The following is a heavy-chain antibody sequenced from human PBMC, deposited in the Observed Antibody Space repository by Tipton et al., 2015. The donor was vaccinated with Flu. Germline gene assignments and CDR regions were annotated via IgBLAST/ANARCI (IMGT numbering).Heavy chain of an antibody. CDR1: GGSISSYY. J-gene: IGHJ5*02. Sequence: LRLSCTVSGGSISSYYWSWIRQPPGKGLEWIGYIYYSGSTNYNPSLKSRVTISVDTSKNQFSLKLSSVTAADTAVYYCARDRVAEAPGWFDPWGQGTLVTVSS. CDR2: IYYSGST. D-gene: IGHD6-19*01. V-gene: IGHV4-59*01. CDR3: ARDRVAEAPGWFDP.